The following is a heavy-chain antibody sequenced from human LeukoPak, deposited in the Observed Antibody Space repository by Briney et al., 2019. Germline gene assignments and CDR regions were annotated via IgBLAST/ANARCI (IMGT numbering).Heavy chain of an antibody. CDR1: GYTLTELS. CDR2: FDPEDGET. V-gene: IGHV1-24*01. Sequence: ASVKVSCKVSGYTLTELSMHWVRQAPGKGLEWMGGFDPEDGETIYAQKLQGRVTMTTDTSTSTAYMELRSLRSDDTAVYYCARDMWFGTSYGMDVWGQGTTVTVSS. J-gene: IGHJ6*02. CDR3: ARDMWFGTSYGMDV. D-gene: IGHD3-10*01.